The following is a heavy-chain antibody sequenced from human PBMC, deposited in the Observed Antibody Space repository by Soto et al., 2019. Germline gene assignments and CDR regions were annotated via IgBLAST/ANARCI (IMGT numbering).Heavy chain of an antibody. Sequence: PGGSLRLSCAASGFTFSSYAMHRVRQAPGKGLEWVAVIWYDGSNKYYADSVKGRFTISRDNSKNTLYLQMNSLRAEDTAVYYCARDGYCSGGSCYSVPVFDYWGQGTLVTVSS. CDR3: ARDGYCSGGSCYSVPVFDY. CDR2: IWYDGSNK. J-gene: IGHJ4*02. V-gene: IGHV3-33*08. CDR1: GFTFSSYA. D-gene: IGHD2-15*01.